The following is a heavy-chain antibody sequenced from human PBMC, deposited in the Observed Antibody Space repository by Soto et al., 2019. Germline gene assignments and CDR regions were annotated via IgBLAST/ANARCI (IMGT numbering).Heavy chain of an antibody. Sequence: QAQLVQSGAEVRKPGASVKVSCKASGYTFYSHSISWVRQAPGQGLVWMGRINADYGDTQHSQKVRGRVTMTTDTSKTTVYMELTILRSDDRAVYYGGRCTQGDYYCSMDVWGQGTTVTFSS. CDR3: GRCTQGDYYCSMDV. J-gene: IGHJ6*02. CDR2: INADYGDT. CDR1: GYTFYSHS. V-gene: IGHV1-18*01.